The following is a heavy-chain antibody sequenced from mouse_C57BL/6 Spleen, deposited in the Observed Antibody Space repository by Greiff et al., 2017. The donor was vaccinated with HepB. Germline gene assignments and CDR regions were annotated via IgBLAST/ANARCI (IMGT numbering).Heavy chain of an antibody. CDR1: GYTFTDYN. V-gene: IGHV1-18*01. J-gene: IGHJ1*03. D-gene: IGHD3-1*01. Sequence: EVQLQQSGPELVKPGASVKIPCKASGYTFTDYNMDWVKQSHGKSLEWIGDINPNNGGTNYNQKFKGKATLTVDKSSSTAYMELRSLTSEDTAVYYCARGGLLGYWYFDVWGTGTTVTVSS. CDR3: ARGGLLGYWYFDV. CDR2: INPNNGGT.